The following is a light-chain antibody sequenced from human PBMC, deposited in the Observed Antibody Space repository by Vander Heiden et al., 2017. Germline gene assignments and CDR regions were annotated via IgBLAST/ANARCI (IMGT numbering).Light chain of an antibody. J-gene: IGLJ1*01. CDR1: SSNIGSNY. CDR2: RNN. CDR3: AAWDDTLRGPV. Sequence: QSVLPQPPSASGTPGQRVTISCSGVSSNIGSNYGCWYQQLPGTAPKLLIYRNNQRPSGVPDRFSGSKSGTSASLAISGLRSDDEADYYCAAWDDTLRGPVFGTGTKVTVL. V-gene: IGLV1-47*01.